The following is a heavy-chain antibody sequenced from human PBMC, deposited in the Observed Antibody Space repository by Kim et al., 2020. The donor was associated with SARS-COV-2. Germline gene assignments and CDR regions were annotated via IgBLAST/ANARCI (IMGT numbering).Heavy chain of an antibody. J-gene: IGHJ4*01. V-gene: IGHV4-31*03. Sequence: SETLSLTCTVSGGSISSGGYYWTWIRQHPGKGLEWIGYINYSGSTYYNPSLKSRLTLSVDTSKNQFSLKLSSVTAADTAVYYCARYSSSSATGYFDFWG. CDR1: GGSISSGGYY. CDR2: INYSGST. CDR3: ARYSSSSATGYFDF. D-gene: IGHD6-6*01.